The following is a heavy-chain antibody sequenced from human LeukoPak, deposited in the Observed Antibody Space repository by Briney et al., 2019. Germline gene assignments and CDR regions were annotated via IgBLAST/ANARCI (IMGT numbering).Heavy chain of an antibody. CDR3: ARVAIPYDISPYYDGYMDV. J-gene: IGHJ6*03. CDR2: IYYSGST. CDR1: GGSISSYY. D-gene: IGHD3-22*01. V-gene: IGHV4-59*01. Sequence: SETLSLTCTVSGGSISSYYWSWIRQPPGKGLEWIGYIYYSGSTNYNPSLQSRVTISVDTSKNQFSLKLSSVTAADTAVYYCARVAIPYDISPYYDGYMDVWGKGTTVTVSS.